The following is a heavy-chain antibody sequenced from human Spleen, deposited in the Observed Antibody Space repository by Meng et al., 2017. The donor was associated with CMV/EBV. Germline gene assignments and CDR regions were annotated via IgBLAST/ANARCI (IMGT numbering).Heavy chain of an antibody. CDR3: ASQRY. CDR2: MHYSGTT. CDR1: GGSFSSSSYY. V-gene: IGHV4-39*07. Sequence: QVQLQQWGAGLLKPSETLSLTCAVYGGSFSSSSYYWGWIRQPPGKGLEWIGNMHYSGTTYYNPSLKSRITISVDTSKNQFSLKLSSVTAADTAVYYCASQRYWGQGTLVTVSS. D-gene: IGHD2-2*01. J-gene: IGHJ4*02.